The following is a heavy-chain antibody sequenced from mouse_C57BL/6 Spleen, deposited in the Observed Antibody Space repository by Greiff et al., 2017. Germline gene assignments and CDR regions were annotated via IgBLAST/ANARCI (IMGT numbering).Heavy chain of an antibody. CDR3: ARNWRGNSWFAY. Sequence: VQLQGSGPCLMQPSPSPSITRPVSGFSLTSYGVHWVRQSPGKGLEWLGVIWGGGSTDYNAAFISRLSISKDNSKSPVFFKMNSLQADDTAIYYCARNWRGNSWFAYWGQGTLVTVSA. V-gene: IGHV2-2*01. D-gene: IGHD2-1*01. CDR1: GFSLTSYG. CDR2: IWGGGST. J-gene: IGHJ3*01.